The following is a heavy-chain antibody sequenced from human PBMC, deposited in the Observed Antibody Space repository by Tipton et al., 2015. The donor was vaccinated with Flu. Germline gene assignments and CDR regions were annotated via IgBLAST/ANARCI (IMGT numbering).Heavy chain of an antibody. J-gene: IGHJ4*02. CDR1: GFTFDTYA. CDR2: ISYDGNIK. D-gene: IGHD3-10*01. V-gene: IGHV3-30*03. Sequence: SLRLSCAASGFTFDTYAMHWVRQAPGKGLEWVAVISYDGNIKYYGDSVKGRFTISRDDSRNMLYLQVNSLRAEDTAVYYCARDLVAGSGSTDYWGQGTLVTVSS. CDR3: ARDLVAGSGSTDY.